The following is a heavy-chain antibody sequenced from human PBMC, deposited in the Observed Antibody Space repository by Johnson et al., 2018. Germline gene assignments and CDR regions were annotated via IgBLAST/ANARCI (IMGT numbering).Heavy chain of an antibody. V-gene: IGHV4-59*01. CDR3: ARTHATYIAGIHYYYYMDV. Sequence: VQLVESGPGLLKPSETLSLTCIVSGGSMSEDYWSWIRQPPGKGLEWVGTISKYGSVNYNPSLQSRVTISSHTSKSQFSLSLTYVTAADTAVYFCARTHATYIAGIHYYYYMDVWGKGTAVTVSS. D-gene: IGHD1-1*01. J-gene: IGHJ6*03. CDR1: GGSMSEDY. CDR2: ISKYGSV.